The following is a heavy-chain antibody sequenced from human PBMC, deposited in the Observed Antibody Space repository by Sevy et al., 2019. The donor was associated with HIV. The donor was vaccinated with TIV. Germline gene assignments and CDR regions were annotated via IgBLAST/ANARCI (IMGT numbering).Heavy chain of an antibody. Sequence: GGSLRLSCAASGFTFSSYGMHWVRQAPGKRLEWVAVIWYDGSNKYYADSVKGRFTISRDNSKNTLYLQMNSLRAEDTAVYYCARHSTTVTTLSWFDPWGQGTLVTVSS. CDR3: ARHSTTVTTLSWFDP. CDR2: IWYDGSNK. CDR1: GFTFSSYG. J-gene: IGHJ5*02. V-gene: IGHV3-33*01. D-gene: IGHD4-17*01.